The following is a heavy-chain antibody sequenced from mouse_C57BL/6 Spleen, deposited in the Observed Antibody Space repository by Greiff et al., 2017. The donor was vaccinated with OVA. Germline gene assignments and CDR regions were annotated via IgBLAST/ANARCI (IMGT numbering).Heavy chain of an antibody. D-gene: IGHD2-5*01. CDR2: IYPSDSET. J-gene: IGHJ3*01. V-gene: IGHV1-61*01. CDR1: GYTFTSYW. Sequence: VQLQQSGAELVRPGSSVKLSCKASGYTFTSYWMDWVKQRPGQGLEWIGNIYPSDSETHYNQKFKDKATLTVDNSSSTDYMKLSSLTSKNSAVYYCARPDSNYERFAYWGQGTLVTVSA. CDR3: ARPDSNYERFAY.